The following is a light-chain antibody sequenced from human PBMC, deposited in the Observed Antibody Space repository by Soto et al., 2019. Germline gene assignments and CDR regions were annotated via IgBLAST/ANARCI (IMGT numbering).Light chain of an antibody. CDR3: QQNYRATPWT. Sequence: DIQLTQSPSFLSASVGDRVTITCRASQSISSYLNWYQQKPGKAPKLLIYAASSLQSGVPSRFSGSGSGTDFTLTISSLQPDDFATYYCQQNYRATPWTFGQGTKVDIK. CDR1: QSISSY. CDR2: AAS. J-gene: IGKJ1*01. V-gene: IGKV1-39*01.